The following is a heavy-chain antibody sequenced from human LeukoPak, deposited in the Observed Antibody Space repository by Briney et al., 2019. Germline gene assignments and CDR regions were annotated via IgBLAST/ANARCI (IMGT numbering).Heavy chain of an antibody. J-gene: IGHJ3*02. CDR2: IYTSGST. Sequence: SETLSLTCTVSGGSISSYYWSWIRQPAGKGLEWIGRIYTSGSTNYNPSLKSRVTMSVETSKNQFSLKLSSVTAADTAVYYCARDIGMITFGGVIVAIGGHDAFDIWGQGTMVTVSS. D-gene: IGHD3-16*02. CDR1: GGSISSYY. CDR3: ARDIGMITFGGVIVAIGGHDAFDI. V-gene: IGHV4-4*07.